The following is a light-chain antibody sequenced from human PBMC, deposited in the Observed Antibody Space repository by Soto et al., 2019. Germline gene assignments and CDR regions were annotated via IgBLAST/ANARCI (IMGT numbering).Light chain of an antibody. CDR3: CSYASNSSDV. V-gene: IGLV2-23*01. Sequence: QSALTQPASGSGSPGQSITISCSGTTSDVGGYNLVSWYQQHTAKAPKLLIYEGTQRPSGVSSRFSGSKSGNTASLTISGVQAEDLADYYCCSYASNSSDVCAHGTKVT. CDR1: TSDVGGYNL. CDR2: EGT. J-gene: IGLJ1*01.